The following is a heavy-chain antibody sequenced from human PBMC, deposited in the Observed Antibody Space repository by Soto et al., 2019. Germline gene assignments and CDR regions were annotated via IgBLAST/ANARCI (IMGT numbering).Heavy chain of an antibody. Sequence: QVQLVESGGGLVEPGGSLRLSCAASGFSVGDNYMTWIRQAPGKGLEWLSYSSGGGGYTNYADSVKGRITISRDNAKNSLFLQLDSLRAEEPSVYFCARSSGRRHVFTFDYGLDVWGPGTTVTVSS. V-gene: IGHV3-11*06. CDR3: ARSSGRRHVFTFDYGLDV. D-gene: IGHD3-16*01. CDR2: SSGGGGYT. CDR1: GFSVGDNY. J-gene: IGHJ6*02.